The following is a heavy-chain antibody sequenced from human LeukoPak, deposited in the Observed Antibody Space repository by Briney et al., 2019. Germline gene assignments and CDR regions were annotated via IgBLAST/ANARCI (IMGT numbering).Heavy chain of an antibody. V-gene: IGHV1-69*13. CDR2: IIPIFGTA. CDR1: GGTFSSYA. J-gene: IGHJ4*02. Sequence: SVTVSCTASGGTFSSYAISWVRQAPGQGLEWMGGIIPIFGTANYAQKFQGRVTITADESTSTAYMELSSLRSEDTAVYYCAAKEVGATAAGDYWGQGTLVTVSS. D-gene: IGHD1-26*01. CDR3: AAKEVGATAAGDY.